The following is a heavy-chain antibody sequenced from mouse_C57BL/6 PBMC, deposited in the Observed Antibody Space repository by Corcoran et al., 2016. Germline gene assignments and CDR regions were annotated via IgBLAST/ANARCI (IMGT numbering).Heavy chain of an antibody. CDR3: AREGTGRFAY. Sequence: VQLQHSGPELVTPGASVKISCKASGYTFTDYYMNWVKQSHGKSLEWIGDINPNNGGTSYNQKFKGKATLTVDKSYSTAYMELRSLTSEDSAVYYCAREGTGRFAYWGQGTLVTVSA. CDR1: GYTFTDYY. D-gene: IGHD4-1*01. CDR2: INPNNGGT. V-gene: IGHV1-26*01. J-gene: IGHJ3*01.